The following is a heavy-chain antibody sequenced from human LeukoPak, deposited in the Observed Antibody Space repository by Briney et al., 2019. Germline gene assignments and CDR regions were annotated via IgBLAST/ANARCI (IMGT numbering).Heavy chain of an antibody. CDR2: ISYDGSNK. V-gene: IGHV3-30*19. Sequence: GGSLRLSCAASGFTFISFGMHWVRQAPGKGLEWVAVISYDGSNKYYADSVKGRFTISRDNSKNTLYLQMNSLRAEDTAVYYCAKDFDYYGSGSYSFFDYWGQGTLVTVSS. J-gene: IGHJ4*02. D-gene: IGHD3-10*01. CDR3: AKDFDYYGSGSYSFFDY. CDR1: GFTFISFG.